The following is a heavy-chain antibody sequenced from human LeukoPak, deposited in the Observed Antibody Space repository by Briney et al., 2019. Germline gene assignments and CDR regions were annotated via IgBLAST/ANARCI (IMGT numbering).Heavy chain of an antibody. V-gene: IGHV4-34*01. D-gene: IGHD1-14*01. CDR1: GGSFSGYY. Sequence: SETLSLTCAVYGGSFSGYYWSWIRQPPGKGLEWIGEVRPDGSTTYNPSLKSRVSISLDTSRTHSSLRLRSVAAADTGLYYCVRRRKSADTWGQGSLVTVSS. CDR3: VRRRKSADT. J-gene: IGHJ5*02. CDR2: VRPDGST.